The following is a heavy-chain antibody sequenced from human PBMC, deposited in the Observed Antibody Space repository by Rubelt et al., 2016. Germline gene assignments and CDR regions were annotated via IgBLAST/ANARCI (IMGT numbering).Heavy chain of an antibody. V-gene: IGHV3-7*01. D-gene: IGHD1-26*01. CDR3: ANELSGTHGAFAI. J-gene: IGHJ3*02. CDR1: GFTFSSYG. Sequence: VQLVESGGGVVQPGRSLRLSCAASGFTFSSYGMHWVRQAPGKGLEWVANIKEDGTETHYVDSVKGRFTTSRDNAQNSVYLQMNSLRAEDTAVYYCANELSGTHGAFAIWGQGTMVTVSS. CDR2: IKEDGTET.